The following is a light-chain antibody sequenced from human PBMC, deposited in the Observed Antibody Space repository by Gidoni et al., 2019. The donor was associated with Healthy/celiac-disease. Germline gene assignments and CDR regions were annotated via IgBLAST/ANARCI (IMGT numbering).Light chain of an antibody. CDR3: QQYYSYPPFT. CDR1: QGINSY. V-gene: IGKV1-8*01. CDR2: AAS. Sequence: AIRMTQSPSSFSASTGDRVTITCRASQGINSYLAWYQQKPGKAPKLLIYAASTLQSGVPSRFSGSGSGTDFTLTISCLQSEDFATYYCQQYYSYPPFTFGPGTKVDIK. J-gene: IGKJ3*01.